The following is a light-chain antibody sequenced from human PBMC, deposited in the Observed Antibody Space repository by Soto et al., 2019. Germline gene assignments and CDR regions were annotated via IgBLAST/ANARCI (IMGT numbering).Light chain of an antibody. J-gene: IGKJ1*01. CDR2: KAS. Sequence: DIQMTQSPSTLSASVGDRVTITCRASQSISTWLSWYQQKPGKVPKVLIYKASNLQSGVSSRFSGSGSGTEFTLTISSLQPDDFATYYCQDYNSWTFGQGTKVDIK. V-gene: IGKV1-5*03. CDR1: QSISTW. CDR3: QDYNSWT.